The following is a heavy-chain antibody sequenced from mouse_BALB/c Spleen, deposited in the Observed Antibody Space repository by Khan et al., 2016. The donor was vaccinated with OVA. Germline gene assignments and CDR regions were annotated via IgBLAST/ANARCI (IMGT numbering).Heavy chain of an antibody. D-gene: IGHD1-1*01. V-gene: IGHV3-2*02. J-gene: IGHJ4*01. Sequence: EVQLQESGPGLVKPSQSLSLTCTVTGYSITSDYAWDWIRQFPGNKLEWMGYISYGGSTSYNPSLKSRISITRDTSKNQFFLQLNSVTTEETATYYCARNNYYGYAMDYWGQGTSVTVSS. CDR3: ARNNYYGYAMDY. CDR2: ISYGGST. CDR1: GYSITSDYA.